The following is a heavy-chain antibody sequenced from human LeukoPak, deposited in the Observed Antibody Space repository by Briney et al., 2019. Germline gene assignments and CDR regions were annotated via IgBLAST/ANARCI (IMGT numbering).Heavy chain of an antibody. Sequence: PSETLSLTVSVYVVSISSSNWGRWVRQPPGEGLVWIGENYHSRSNNYNPHHKSGVTISVDKPRNQCSLLLSPVTAADTADYYCTSWSKYDVWSGYLPAYGMDVWGQGTTVTVSS. CDR3: TSWSKYDVWSGYLPAYGMDV. V-gene: IGHV4-4*02. J-gene: IGHJ6*02. CDR1: VVSISSSNW. D-gene: IGHD3-3*01. CDR2: NYHSRSN.